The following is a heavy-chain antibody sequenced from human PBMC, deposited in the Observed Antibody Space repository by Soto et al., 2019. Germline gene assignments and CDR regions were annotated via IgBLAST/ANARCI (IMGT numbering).Heavy chain of an antibody. CDR3: ASSQEWQLGGGMDV. V-gene: IGHV1-69*01. D-gene: IGHD6-6*01. Sequence: QVQLVQSGAEVKKPGSSEKVSCKASGGTFSSYAISWVRQAPGQGLEWMGGIIPIFGTANYAQKFQGRVTITADESTSTAYMELSSLRSEATAVYYCASSQEWQLGGGMDVWGQGTTVTVSS. CDR2: IIPIFGTA. CDR1: GGTFSSYA. J-gene: IGHJ6*02.